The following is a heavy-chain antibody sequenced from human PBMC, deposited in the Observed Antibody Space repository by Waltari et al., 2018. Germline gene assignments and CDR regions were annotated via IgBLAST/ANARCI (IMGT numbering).Heavy chain of an antibody. CDR1: GFTFSSYS. Sequence: EVQLVESGGGLVQPGGSLRLSCAASGFTFSSYSMNWVRQHPGKGLEWVSYISSSSSTIYYADSVKGRFTISRDNAKNSLYLQMNSLRAEDTAVYYCAREIRGRKYQLYYMDVWGKGTTVTVSS. CDR3: AREIRGRKYQLYYMDV. CDR2: ISSSSSTI. D-gene: IGHD2-2*01. J-gene: IGHJ6*03. V-gene: IGHV3-48*04.